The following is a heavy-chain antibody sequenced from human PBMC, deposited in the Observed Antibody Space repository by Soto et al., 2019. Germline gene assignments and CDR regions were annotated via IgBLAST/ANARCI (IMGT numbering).Heavy chain of an antibody. J-gene: IGHJ4*02. Sequence: PGGSLRLSCTASGFTFGDYAMSWFRQAPGKGLEWVGFIRSKAYGGTTEYAASVKGRFTISRDDSKSIAYLQMNSLKTEDTAVYYCTRGQKLVAGYYFDYWGQGTLVTVSS. CDR3: TRGQKLVAGYYFDY. CDR2: IRSKAYGGTT. CDR1: GFTFGDYA. V-gene: IGHV3-49*03.